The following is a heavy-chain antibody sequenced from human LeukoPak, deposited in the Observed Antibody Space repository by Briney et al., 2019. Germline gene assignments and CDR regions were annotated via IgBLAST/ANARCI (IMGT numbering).Heavy chain of an antibody. V-gene: IGHV1-8*01. CDR2: MNPNSGNT. D-gene: IGHD5-18*01. CDR3: ARGGPYSYGPNLLYYYYYMDV. Sequence: ASVKVSCKASGYTFTSYDINWVRQATGQGLEWMGWMNPNSGNTGYAQKFQGRVTMTRNTSISTAYMELSSLRSEDTAVYYCARGGPYSYGPNLLYYYYYMDVWGKGTTVTISS. CDR1: GYTFTSYD. J-gene: IGHJ6*03.